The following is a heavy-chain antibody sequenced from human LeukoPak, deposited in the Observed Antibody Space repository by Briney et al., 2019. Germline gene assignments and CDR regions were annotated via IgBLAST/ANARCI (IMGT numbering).Heavy chain of an antibody. J-gene: IGHJ3*02. D-gene: IGHD6-13*01. Sequence: SETMSLTCAVYGGSFSGYYWSWIRQPPGKGLEWIGEINHSGSTNYNPSLKSRVTISVDTSKNQFSLKLSSVTAADTAVYYCARGGRYSSSWYLFGAFDIWGQGTMVTVSS. CDR2: INHSGST. CDR1: GGSFSGYY. CDR3: ARGGRYSSSWYLFGAFDI. V-gene: IGHV4-34*01.